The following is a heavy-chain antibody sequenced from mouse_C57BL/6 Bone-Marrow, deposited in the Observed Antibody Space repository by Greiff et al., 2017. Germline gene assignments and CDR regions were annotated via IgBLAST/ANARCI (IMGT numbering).Heavy chain of an antibody. D-gene: IGHD1-1*01. CDR3: ARILITTVVAHWYFDV. CDR1: GFSLTSYA. CDR2: IWTGGGT. Sequence: VQLKQSGPGLVAPSQSLSITCTVSGFSLTSYAISWVRQPPGKGLEWLGVIWTGGGTNYNSALKSRLSISKDNSKSQVFLKMNSLQTDDTARYYCARILITTVVAHWYFDVWGTGTTVTVSS. J-gene: IGHJ1*03. V-gene: IGHV2-9-1*01.